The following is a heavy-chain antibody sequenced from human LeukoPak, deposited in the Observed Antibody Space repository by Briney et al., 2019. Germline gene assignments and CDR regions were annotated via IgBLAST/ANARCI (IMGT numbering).Heavy chain of an antibody. D-gene: IGHD3-22*01. Sequence: SETLSLTCVVYGGSFSGYFWSWIRQPPGKGLEWIGEITPSGSTNYNPSLKSRVSISIDTSKKRLSLRLTSVTAADSAVYYCASSFYYDSRDYWGQGTLVTVSS. V-gene: IGHV4-34*01. J-gene: IGHJ4*02. CDR3: ASSFYYDSRDY. CDR1: GGSFSGYF. CDR2: ITPSGST.